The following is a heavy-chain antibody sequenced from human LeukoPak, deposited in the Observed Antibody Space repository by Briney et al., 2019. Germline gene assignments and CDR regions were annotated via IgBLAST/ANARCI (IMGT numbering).Heavy chain of an antibody. Sequence: ASVKVSCKASGYTFTSYGISWVRQAPGQGLEWMGWISAYNGNTNYAQKLQGRVTMTTDTSTSTAYMELKSLRSDDTAVYYCARGRSYSYGQMAYYYYGMDVWGQGTTVTVSS. V-gene: IGHV1-18*01. CDR3: ARGRSYSYGQMAYYYYGMDV. D-gene: IGHD5-18*01. CDR2: ISAYNGNT. CDR1: GYTFTSYG. J-gene: IGHJ6*02.